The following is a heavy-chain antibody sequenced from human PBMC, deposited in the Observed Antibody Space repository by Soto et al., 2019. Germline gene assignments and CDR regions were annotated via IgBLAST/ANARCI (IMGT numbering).Heavy chain of an antibody. V-gene: IGHV3-21*01. Sequence: GGSLRLSCAASGFTFSSYSMNWVRQAPGKGLEWVSSISSSSSYIYYADSVKGRFTISRDNAKNSLYLQMNSLRAEDTAVYYCARDSAAIYCSGGSCSAQTEEGAFDIWGQGTMVTVSS. J-gene: IGHJ3*02. CDR1: GFTFSSYS. D-gene: IGHD2-15*01. CDR3: ARDSAAIYCSGGSCSAQTEEGAFDI. CDR2: ISSSSSYI.